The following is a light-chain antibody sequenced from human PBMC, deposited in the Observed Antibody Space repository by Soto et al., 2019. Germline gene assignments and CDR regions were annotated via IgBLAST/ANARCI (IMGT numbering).Light chain of an antibody. Sequence: EIVLTQSPGTLSLSPGERATLSCRASQSVTNNWLAWFQQKPGQAPTFLMYGPSSRATGIPERFSGSGSGTDFTLTISRLEPEDSAVYYCQYYGNPPRTFGQGTKVEIK. CDR2: GPS. V-gene: IGKV3-20*01. J-gene: IGKJ1*01. CDR3: QYYGNPPRT. CDR1: QSVTNNW.